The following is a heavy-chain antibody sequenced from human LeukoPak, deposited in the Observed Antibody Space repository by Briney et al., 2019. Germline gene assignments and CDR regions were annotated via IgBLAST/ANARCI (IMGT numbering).Heavy chain of an antibody. V-gene: IGHV1-69*13. D-gene: IGHD3-10*01. CDR3: ASFLWFGEAAPRPLDY. J-gene: IGHJ4*02. CDR2: IIPIFGTA. Sequence: SVKVSCKASGGTFSSYAISWVRQAPGQGLEWMGGIIPIFGTANYAQKFQGRVTITADESASTAYMELSSLRSEDTAVYYCASFLWFGEAAPRPLDYWGQGTLVTVSS. CDR1: GGTFSSYA.